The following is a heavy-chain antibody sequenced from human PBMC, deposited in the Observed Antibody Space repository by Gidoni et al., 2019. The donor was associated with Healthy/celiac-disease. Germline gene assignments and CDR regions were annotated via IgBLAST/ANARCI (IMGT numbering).Heavy chain of an antibody. V-gene: IGHV3-30*18. J-gene: IGHJ4*02. D-gene: IGHD3-10*01. CDR1: GFTFSSYG. Sequence: QVQLVESGGGVVQPGRSLRLSCAASGFTFSSYGMHWVRQAPGKGLEWVAVISYDGSNKYYADSVKGRFTISRDNSKNTLYLQMNSLRAEDTAVYYCAKEAGVLLWFGDHGYIDYWGQGTLVTVSS. CDR3: AKEAGVLLWFGDHGYIDY. CDR2: ISYDGSNK.